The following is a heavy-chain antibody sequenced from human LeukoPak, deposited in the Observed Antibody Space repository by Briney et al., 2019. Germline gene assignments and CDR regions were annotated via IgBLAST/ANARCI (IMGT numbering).Heavy chain of an antibody. CDR3: ARDLATIDGIAWYYFEN. CDR2: INPNTGGT. Sequence: EASVKVSCKASGYTFTSYGISWVRQAPGQGFEWMGWINPNTGGTDYAQKFQDRIAISTYTSISTAYMELSRLRSDDTALYYCARDLATIDGIAWYYFENWGQGTLVTVS. CDR1: GYTFTSYG. J-gene: IGHJ4*02. D-gene: IGHD5-12*01. V-gene: IGHV1-2*02.